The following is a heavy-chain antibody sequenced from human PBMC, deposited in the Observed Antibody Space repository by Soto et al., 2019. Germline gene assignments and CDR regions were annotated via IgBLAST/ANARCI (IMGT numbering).Heavy chain of an antibody. CDR1: GGSISSHH. V-gene: IGHV4-59*11. CDR2: IPLSGRTN. J-gene: IGHJ6*02. Sequence: QVQLQESGPGLVKPSETLSLTCSVSGGSISSHHWPWIRQPPGKGPEWIGYIPLSGRTNNYISSHRRRVTRLVDESKNQSSVRLSSVTAADTAVYSGARFPMGSEYRHSFCIDVWGQGTTVTVSS. D-gene: IGHD2-15*01. CDR3: ARFPMGSEYRHSFCIDV.